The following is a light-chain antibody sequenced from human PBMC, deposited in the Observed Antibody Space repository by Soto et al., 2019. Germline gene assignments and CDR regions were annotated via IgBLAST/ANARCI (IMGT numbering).Light chain of an antibody. Sequence: EIVMTQSPLSLPVTPGEPASISCXSSQSLLHXXXXXXXXXXXXXPXXSPQLLIYLGSNRASGVPDRFSGSGSGTDFTLKISRVEAEDVGVYYCMQVLQAPLSFGGGTRVEIK. J-gene: IGKJ4*01. V-gene: IGKV2-28*01. CDR3: MQVLQAPLS. CDR1: QSLLHXXXXXX. CDR2: LGS.